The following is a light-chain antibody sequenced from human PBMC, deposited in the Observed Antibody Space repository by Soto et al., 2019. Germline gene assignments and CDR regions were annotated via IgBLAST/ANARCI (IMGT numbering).Light chain of an antibody. V-gene: IGLV2-8*01. CDR3: KSYAGSNTYV. CDR1: KSDIGVYDF. CDR2: EVV. J-gene: IGLJ1*01. Sequence: QSVLTQPPSASGSLGQSVTISCTGTKSDIGVYDFVSWYQHHPGKAPRLIIYEVVQRPSGVPDRFSGSKSGNTASLTVSGLQAADEADYFCKSYAGSNTYVFGSGTKLTVL.